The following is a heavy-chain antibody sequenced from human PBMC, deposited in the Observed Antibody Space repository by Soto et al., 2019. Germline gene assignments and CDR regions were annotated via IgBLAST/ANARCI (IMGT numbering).Heavy chain of an antibody. CDR2: IYHSGST. CDR3: ARLHQSSGYYYVPHY. CDR1: GGSISSSNW. V-gene: IGHV4-4*02. D-gene: IGHD3-22*01. Sequence: PSETLSLTCAVSGGSISSSNWWSWVRQPPGKGLEWIGEIYHSGSTNYNPSLKSRVTISVDKSKNQFSLKLSSVTAADTAVYYCARLHQSSGYYYVPHYWGQGTLVTVSS. J-gene: IGHJ4*02.